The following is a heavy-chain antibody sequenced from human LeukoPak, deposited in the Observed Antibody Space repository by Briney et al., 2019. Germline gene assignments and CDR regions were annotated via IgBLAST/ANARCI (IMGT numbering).Heavy chain of an antibody. D-gene: IGHD4-23*01. Sequence: SGGSLRLSCAASGFTLTYYAMHWVRQAPGKGLEWVAVTSYDGNKKYYADSVKGRFTIPRDSSKNTLYLQMSSLRAEDTVVYYCARSSYDYGGIEGPFDYWGQGTLVTVSS. V-gene: IGHV3-30*15. CDR2: TSYDGNKK. CDR1: GFTLTYYA. J-gene: IGHJ4*02. CDR3: ARSSYDYGGIEGPFDY.